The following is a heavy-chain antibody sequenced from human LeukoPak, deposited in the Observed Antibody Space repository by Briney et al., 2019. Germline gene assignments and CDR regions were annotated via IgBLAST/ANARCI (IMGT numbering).Heavy chain of an antibody. D-gene: IGHD5-24*01. CDR1: GYSISSGYY. CDR2: IYHSGST. J-gene: IGHJ2*01. Sequence: PSETLSLTCTVSGYSISSGYYWGWIRQPPGKGLEWIGSIYHSGSTYYNPSLKSRVTISVDTSKNQFSLKLSSVTAADTAVYYCARSPEMATRDPYWYFDLWGRGTLVTVSS. V-gene: IGHV4-38-2*02. CDR3: ARSPEMATRDPYWYFDL.